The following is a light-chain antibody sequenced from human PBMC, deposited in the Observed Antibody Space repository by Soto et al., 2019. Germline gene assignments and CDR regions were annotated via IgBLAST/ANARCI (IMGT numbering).Light chain of an antibody. CDR1: QSVTSY. J-gene: IGKJ5*01. CDR2: DAS. V-gene: IGKV3-11*01. Sequence: ELVLRQCPATLSLSLGGRASRAFMAGQSVTSYLAWYQQRPGQAPRLLIYDASRRVSGIPATFSGRGSGADFAFTLNPLYPEAFAVYNCQPRSRWAGTLGQGTRLEIK. CDR3: QPRSRWAGT.